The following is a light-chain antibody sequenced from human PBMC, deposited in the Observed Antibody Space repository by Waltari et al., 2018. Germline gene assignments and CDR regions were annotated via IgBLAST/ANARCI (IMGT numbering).Light chain of an antibody. V-gene: IGKV3-15*01. CDR3: QQYNNWPCT. CDR2: RTT. Sequence: EIVMTQSPATLSVAPGERVTPPGRASQSVSDNLAWYQQNPAQAPRLLIYRTTTRATGVPASFSGSASGTEFTLTITRLQSEDVAVYCCQQYNNWPCTFGQGTKLEIK. J-gene: IGKJ2*02. CDR1: QSVSDN.